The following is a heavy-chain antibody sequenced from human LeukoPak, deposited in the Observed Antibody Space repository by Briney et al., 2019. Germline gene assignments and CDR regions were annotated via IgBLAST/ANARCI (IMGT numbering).Heavy chain of an antibody. V-gene: IGHV4-39*07. Sequence: SETLSLTCTVSGGSISSSSYYWGWIRQPPGKGLEWIGSIYYSGSTYYNPSLKSRVTISVDTSKNQFSLKLSSVTAADTAVYYCARGDILFGGYLWGQGTLVTVSS. CDR1: GGSISSSSYY. CDR3: ARGDILFGGYL. CDR2: IYYSGST. J-gene: IGHJ5*02. D-gene: IGHD2-15*01.